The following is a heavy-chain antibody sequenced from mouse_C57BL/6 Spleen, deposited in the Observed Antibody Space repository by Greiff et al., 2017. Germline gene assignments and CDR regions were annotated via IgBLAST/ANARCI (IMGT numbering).Heavy chain of an antibody. CDR1: GYAFSSSW. CDR2: IYPGDGDT. D-gene: IGHD2-3*01. V-gene: IGHV1-82*01. J-gene: IGHJ4*01. CDR3: ARTDGYYVGLYAMDY. Sequence: QVQLQQSGPELVKPGASVKISCKASGYAFSSSWMNWVKQRPGKGLEWIGRIYPGDGDTNYNGKFKGKATLTADKSSSTAYMQLSSLTSEDSAVYFCARTDGYYVGLYAMDYWGQGTSVTVSS.